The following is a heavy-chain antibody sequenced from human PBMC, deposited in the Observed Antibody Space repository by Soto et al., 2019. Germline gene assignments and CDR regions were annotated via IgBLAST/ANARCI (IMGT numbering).Heavy chain of an antibody. J-gene: IGHJ4*02. D-gene: IGHD4-17*01. Sequence: EVQLLESGGGLVQPGGSLRLSCAASGFTFSSYAMSWVRQAQGKGLEWVSTINGGDGSTYYGDPVKGRFTISRDDSKNTLYLQMNSLRADDTAVYYCAKIPIMTTVTHYFDYWGQGTLVTVSS. CDR3: AKIPIMTTVTHYFDY. V-gene: IGHV3-23*01. CDR2: INGGDGST. CDR1: GFTFSSYA.